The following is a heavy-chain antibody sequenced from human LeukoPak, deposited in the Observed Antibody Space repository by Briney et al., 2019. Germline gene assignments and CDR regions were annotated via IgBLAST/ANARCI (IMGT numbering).Heavy chain of an antibody. J-gene: IGHJ4*02. D-gene: IGHD5-18*01. CDR1: GDSISSYY. V-gene: IGHV4-59*01. Sequence: SETLSLTCTVSGDSISSYYCSWIRQPPGKGLEWIGYIYYSGSTSYNPSLKSRVTISLDTSNNQFSLKLRSVTAADTAVYYCARDGGGYSYGYPYYFDYWGQGTLVTVSS. CDR3: ARDGGGYSYGYPYYFDY. CDR2: IYYSGST.